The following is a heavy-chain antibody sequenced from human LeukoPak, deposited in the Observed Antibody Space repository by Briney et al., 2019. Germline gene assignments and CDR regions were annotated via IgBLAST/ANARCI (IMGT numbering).Heavy chain of an antibody. CDR3: ARGANRLDS. V-gene: IGHV4-59*12. CDR1: GGSIINY. CDR2: IYYTGST. Sequence: SETLSLTCSVSGGSIINYWSWIRQTPGKGLEWIGFIYYTGSTNYNPSLKSRVTMSVDTSKSQFSLKLTSVTAADTALYYCARGANRLDSWGRGTLVTVSS. J-gene: IGHJ4*02. D-gene: IGHD1-14*01.